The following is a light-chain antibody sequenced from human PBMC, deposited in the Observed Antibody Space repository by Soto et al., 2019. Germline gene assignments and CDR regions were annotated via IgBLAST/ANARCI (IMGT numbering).Light chain of an antibody. CDR3: QSYDSSLSGDV. Sequence: QSVLTQPPSVSEAPGQRVTISCTGSSSNIGAGYEAHWYQQVPGTAPKLLIYGNNNRPSGVPDRFSGSKSGTSASLAITGLQAEDEAEYYCQSYDSSLSGDVFGTGTKLTVL. CDR2: GNN. J-gene: IGLJ1*01. V-gene: IGLV1-40*01. CDR1: SSNIGAGYE.